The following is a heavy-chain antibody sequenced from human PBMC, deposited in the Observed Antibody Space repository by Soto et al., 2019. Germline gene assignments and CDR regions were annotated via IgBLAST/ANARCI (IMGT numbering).Heavy chain of an antibody. V-gene: IGHV4-31*03. J-gene: IGHJ3*02. CDR1: GGSISSGGYY. Sequence: QVQLQESGPGLVKPSQTLSLTCTVSGGSISSGGYYWSWIRQHPGKGLEWIGYIYYSGSTYYNPYLKSRVTISVDTSKNQFSLKLSSVTAADTAVYYCARYYDSSGYYAFDIWGQGTMVTVSS. D-gene: IGHD3-22*01. CDR3: ARYYDSSGYYAFDI. CDR2: IYYSGST.